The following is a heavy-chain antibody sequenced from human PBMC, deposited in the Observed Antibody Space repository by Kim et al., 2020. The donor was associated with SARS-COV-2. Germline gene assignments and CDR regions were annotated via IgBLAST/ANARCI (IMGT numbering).Heavy chain of an antibody. CDR2: IYYSGST. Sequence: SETLSLTCTVSGGSISSYYWSWIRQPPGKGLEWIGYIYYSGSTNYNPSLKSRVTISVDTSKNQFSLKLSSVTAADTAVYYCATDTVTTSSWYFDLWGRGT. CDR1: GGSISSYY. J-gene: IGHJ2*01. CDR3: ATDTVTTSSWYFDL. V-gene: IGHV4-59*08. D-gene: IGHD4-17*01.